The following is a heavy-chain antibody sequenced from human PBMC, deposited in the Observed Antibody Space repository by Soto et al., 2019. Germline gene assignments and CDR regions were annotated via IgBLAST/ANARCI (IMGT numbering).Heavy chain of an antibody. CDR3: ARVKAVAGTLIYYFDY. J-gene: IGHJ4*02. V-gene: IGHV1-3*01. CDR2: INAGNGNT. CDR1: VYTFTSYA. Sequence: QVRLVQSGAEVKKPGASVKVSCKASVYTFTSYAMHWVRQAPGQRLEWMGWINAGNGNTKYSQKFQGRVTITRDTSASTAYMELSSLRSEDTAVYYCARVKAVAGTLIYYFDYWGQGTLVTVSS. D-gene: IGHD6-19*01.